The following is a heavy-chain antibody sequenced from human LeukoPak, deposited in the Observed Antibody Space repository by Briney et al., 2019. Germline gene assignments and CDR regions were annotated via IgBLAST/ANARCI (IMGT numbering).Heavy chain of an antibody. CDR3: ARGLIDYDFWSGYYNWFDP. D-gene: IGHD3-3*01. J-gene: IGHJ5*02. CDR2: INHSGST. V-gene: IGHV4-34*01. Sequence: SETLSLTCAVYGGSFSGYYWSWIRQPPGKGLEWIGEINHSGSTNYNPSLKSRVTISVDTSKNQFSLKLSSVTAADTAVYYCARGLIDYDFWSGYYNWFDPWAREPWSPSPQ. CDR1: GGSFSGYY.